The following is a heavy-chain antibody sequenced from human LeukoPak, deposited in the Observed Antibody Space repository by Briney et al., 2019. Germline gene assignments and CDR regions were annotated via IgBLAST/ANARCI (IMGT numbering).Heavy chain of an antibody. D-gene: IGHD6-13*01. CDR1: GFTFSDYY. V-gene: IGHV3-21*01. Sequence: PGGSLRLSCAASGFTFSDYYMNWVRQAPGKGLEWVSSISSSSSYINYADSVKGRFTISRDNAKNSLYLQMNSLRAEDTAVYYCARESGDSSSWFQAYFDYWGQGTLVTVSS. CDR2: ISSSSSYI. CDR3: ARESGDSSSWFQAYFDY. J-gene: IGHJ4*02.